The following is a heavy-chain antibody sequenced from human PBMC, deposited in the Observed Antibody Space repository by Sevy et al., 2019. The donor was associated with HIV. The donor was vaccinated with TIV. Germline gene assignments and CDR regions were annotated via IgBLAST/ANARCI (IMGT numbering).Heavy chain of an antibody. CDR3: ARNPNYSDDSSGSVHDAFDI. CDR1: GFTFSRYA. Sequence: VGSLRLSCAASGFTFSRYAMHWVRQAPGKGLEWVTIISYDGTIKYYAESVKGRFTISRDNSKNTLYLQMNSLSTDDTAVYYCARNPNYSDDSSGSVHDAFDIWGQGTTVTVS. J-gene: IGHJ3*02. D-gene: IGHD3-22*01. CDR2: ISYDGTIK. V-gene: IGHV3-30-3*01.